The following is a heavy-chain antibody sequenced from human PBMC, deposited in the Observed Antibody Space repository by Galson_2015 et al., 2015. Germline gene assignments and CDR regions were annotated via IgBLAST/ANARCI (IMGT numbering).Heavy chain of an antibody. D-gene: IGHD3-22*01. CDR1: GGTFSSYA. V-gene: IGHV1-69*13. Sequence: SVKVSCKASGGTFSSYAISWVRQAPGQGLEWMGGIIPIFGTANYAQKFQGRVTITADESTSTDYMKLSSLRSEDTAVYYCARGTYYYDSSGYLHYFDYWGQGTLVTVSS. J-gene: IGHJ4*02. CDR2: IIPIFGTA. CDR3: ARGTYYYDSSGYLHYFDY.